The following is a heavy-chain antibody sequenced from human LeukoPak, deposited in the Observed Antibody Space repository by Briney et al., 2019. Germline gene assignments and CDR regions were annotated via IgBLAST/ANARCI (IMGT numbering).Heavy chain of an antibody. D-gene: IGHD3-22*01. Sequence: SETLSLTCTVSGGSISSSNWWSWVRQPPGKGLEWIGEIYHSGSTNYNPSLKSRVTISVDKSKNQFSLKLSSVTAADTAVYYCVKDGYDSSGYNYFDYWGQGTLVTVSS. CDR1: GGSISSSNW. J-gene: IGHJ4*02. V-gene: IGHV4-4*02. CDR2: IYHSGST. CDR3: VKDGYDSSGYNYFDY.